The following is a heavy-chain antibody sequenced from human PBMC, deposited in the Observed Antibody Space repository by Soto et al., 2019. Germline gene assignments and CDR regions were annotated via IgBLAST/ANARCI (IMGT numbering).Heavy chain of an antibody. Sequence: SVTLCRTGTLAGGSVRSPEWLNWVRQSPDKGLEWIAEVHISGHSNYNPSLRSRVSVSIDSSKNQFYLNLNSVTAADTAIYYCARVRQGCSANNCYFDPWGQGT. CDR1: GGSVRSPEW. J-gene: IGHJ5*01. V-gene: IGHV4-4*02. CDR3: ARVRQGCSANNCYFDP. CDR2: VHISGHS. D-gene: IGHD1-1*01.